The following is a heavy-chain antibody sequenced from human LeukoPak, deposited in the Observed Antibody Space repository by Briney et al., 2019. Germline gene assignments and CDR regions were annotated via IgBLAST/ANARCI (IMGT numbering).Heavy chain of an antibody. Sequence: GGSLRLSCAASGFTFSSSWMTWVRQAPGKGLEWVANIKPDGNAKNYEDSVKGRFTISRDNAKNSLYLQLNSLRADDTAVYYCARDRAYNTFDYWGQGTLVALS. J-gene: IGHJ4*02. V-gene: IGHV3-7*01. CDR2: IKPDGNAK. D-gene: IGHD1-14*01. CDR3: ARDRAYNTFDY. CDR1: GFTFSSSW.